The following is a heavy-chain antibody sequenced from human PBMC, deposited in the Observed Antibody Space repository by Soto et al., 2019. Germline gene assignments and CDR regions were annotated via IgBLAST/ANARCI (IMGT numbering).Heavy chain of an antibody. J-gene: IGHJ4*02. CDR2: INAGNGNT. V-gene: IGHV1-3*01. CDR3: ARRNNSGPIDY. CDR1: GFTFTTHA. D-gene: IGHD5-12*01. Sequence: QVHLVQSGAEVKEPGASLKVSCKTSGFTFTTHAIHWVRQAPGQRFEWMGWINAGNGNTKYSQRFQDRVTISRDTSASTAYMELSSLTSEDRAVYYCARRNNSGPIDYWGQVTLVTVSS.